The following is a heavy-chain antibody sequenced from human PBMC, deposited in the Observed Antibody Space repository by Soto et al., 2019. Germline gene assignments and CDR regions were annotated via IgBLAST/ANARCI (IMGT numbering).Heavy chain of an antibody. CDR1: GFTFTGYG. CDR3: ARDFSFYFDS. D-gene: IGHD3-3*01. Sequence: GGSLRLSCAVSGFTFTGYGMHWVRQAPGKGLEWVAVMWYVGSRQYYADSVKGRFTISRDISKNILYLQMNSLRAEDTAVYYCARDFSFYFDSWGQGALVTVSS. CDR2: MWYVGSRQ. V-gene: IGHV3-33*01. J-gene: IGHJ4*02.